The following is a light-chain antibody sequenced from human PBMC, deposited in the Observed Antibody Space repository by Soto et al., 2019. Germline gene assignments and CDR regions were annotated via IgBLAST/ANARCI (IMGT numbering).Light chain of an antibody. CDR2: LEGSGSY. Sequence: QAVVTQSSSASASLGSSVKLTCTLSSGHSTYIIAWHQQQPGKAPRYLMKLEGSGSYNKGSGIPDRFSGSSSGADRYLTSSNLQLEDEADYYCETWDTNVVVFGGGTKLTIL. V-gene: IGLV4-60*01. CDR3: ETWDTNVVV. CDR1: SGHSTYI. J-gene: IGLJ2*01.